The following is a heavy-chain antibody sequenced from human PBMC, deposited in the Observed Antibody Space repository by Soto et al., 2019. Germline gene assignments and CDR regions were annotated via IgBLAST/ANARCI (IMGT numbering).Heavy chain of an antibody. CDR3: ARDGFCTSTTCRVGNWFDP. Sequence: QVQLQQWGAGLLKPSETLSLTCVVYGGSFRGYYWSWIRQSPGTGLEWLGGINHRGSTNYNPSLESRFTISVDTSKNMFSLKLPSVTAADTAMYYCARDGFCTSTTCRVGNWFDPWGQGTLVTVSS. CDR1: GGSFRGYY. V-gene: IGHV4-34*01. D-gene: IGHD2-2*01. CDR2: INHRGST. J-gene: IGHJ5*02.